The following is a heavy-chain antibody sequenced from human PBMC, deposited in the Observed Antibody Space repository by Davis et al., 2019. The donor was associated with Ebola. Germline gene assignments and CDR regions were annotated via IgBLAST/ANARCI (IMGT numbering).Heavy chain of an antibody. CDR1: GFTVNVYY. CDR3: VRGHDFWSGHMDV. Sequence: PRGSLRLSFAVSGFTVNVYYMTWVRQAPGKGLECVSHPSSGGGPIYYAESVRGRFTFSRENYNTLSLQMHSLGAGDTAVYYCVRGHDFWSGHMDVWGQGTTVIVSS. J-gene: IGHJ6*02. V-gene: IGHV3-11*01. D-gene: IGHD3-3*01. CDR2: PSSGGGPI.